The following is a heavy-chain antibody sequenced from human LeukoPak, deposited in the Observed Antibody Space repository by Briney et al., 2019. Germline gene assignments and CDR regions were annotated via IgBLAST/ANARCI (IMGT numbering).Heavy chain of an antibody. CDR1: GFTFSSYG. V-gene: IGHV3-30*02. CDR3: ARVGIDSSGPDAFDI. D-gene: IGHD3-22*01. CDR2: IRYDGSNR. Sequence: GGSLRLSCAASGFTFSSYGMHWVRQAPGEALEWVAFIRYDGSNRYYTDSVKGRFTISRDNSKNTLYLQMNSLRAEDTAVYYCARVGIDSSGPDAFDIWGQGTMVTVSS. J-gene: IGHJ3*02.